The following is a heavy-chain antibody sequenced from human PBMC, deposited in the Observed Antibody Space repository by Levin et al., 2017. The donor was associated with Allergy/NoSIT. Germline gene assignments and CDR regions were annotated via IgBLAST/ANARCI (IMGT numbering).Heavy chain of an antibody. D-gene: IGHD3-3*01. V-gene: IGHV3-7*01. J-gene: IGHJ4*02. CDR3: ARGRWWSG. Sequence: GGSLRLSCAASGFVFSDYLMGWVRQSPGKGLEWVANINQDGTEKNYVDSVKGRFIISRDNAKKSLYLQLDSLRAEDTAVYYCARGRWWSGGGQGTLVTVSS. CDR1: GFVFSDYL. CDR2: INQDGTEK.